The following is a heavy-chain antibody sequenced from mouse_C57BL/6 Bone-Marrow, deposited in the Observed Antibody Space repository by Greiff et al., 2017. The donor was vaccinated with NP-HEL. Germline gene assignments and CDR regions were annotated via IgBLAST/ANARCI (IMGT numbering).Heavy chain of an antibody. CDR1: GYTFTSYW. CDR2: IYPGSGST. J-gene: IGHJ3*01. CDR3: ARSIYYGYDGAFSHWFAY. D-gene: IGHD2-2*01. Sequence: QVQLQQPGAELVKPGASVKMSCKASGYTFTSYWITWVKQRPGQGLEWIGDIYPGSGSTNYNEKFKSKATLTVDTSSSTAYMQLSSLTSEDSAVYYCARSIYYGYDGAFSHWFAYWGQGTLVTVSA. V-gene: IGHV1-55*01.